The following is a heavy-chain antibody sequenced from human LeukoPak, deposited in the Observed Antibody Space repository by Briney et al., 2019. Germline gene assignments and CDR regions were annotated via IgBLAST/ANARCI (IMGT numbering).Heavy chain of an antibody. Sequence: SVKVSCKASGGTFSSYVINWVRQAPGQGLEWIGGIIPIFGTANYAQKFQGRVTITADKSTSTAYMELSSLRSDDTAVYYCARISAGTLLSWFDPWGQGTLVTVSS. CDR1: GGTFSSYV. J-gene: IGHJ5*02. CDR2: IIPIFGTA. V-gene: IGHV1-69*06. CDR3: ARISAGTLLSWFDP. D-gene: IGHD1-1*01.